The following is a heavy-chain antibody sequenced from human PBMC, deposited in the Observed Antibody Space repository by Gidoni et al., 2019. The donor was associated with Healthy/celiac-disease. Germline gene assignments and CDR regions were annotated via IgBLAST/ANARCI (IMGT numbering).Heavy chain of an antibody. D-gene: IGHD2-21*02. J-gene: IGHJ4*02. CDR3: ARAYCGGDCDFDY. CDR1: GFTFSSYA. CDR2: ISYDGSNK. Sequence: QVQLVDSGGGVVQPGRSLRLSCAASGFTFSSYAMHWVRQAPGKGLEWVEVISYDGSNKYYADSVKGRFTISRDNSKNTLYLQMNSLRAEDTAVYYCARAYCGGDCDFDYWGQGTLVTVSS. V-gene: IGHV3-30-3*01.